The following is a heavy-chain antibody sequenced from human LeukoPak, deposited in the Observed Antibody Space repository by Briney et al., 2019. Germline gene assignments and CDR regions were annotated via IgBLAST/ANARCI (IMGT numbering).Heavy chain of an antibody. CDR1: GFIFSGHW. J-gene: IGHJ4*01. Sequence: GGSLRLSRTASGFIFSGHWTSWVRQAPGKGLEWVANINQGGSDKYYVDSVKGRFTISRDNANNLLYLQMNSLRGEDTAVYYCTRDRSRAEDNWGPEALVTVSS. D-gene: IGHD1-14*01. CDR2: INQGGSDK. V-gene: IGHV3-7*01. CDR3: TRDRSRAEDN.